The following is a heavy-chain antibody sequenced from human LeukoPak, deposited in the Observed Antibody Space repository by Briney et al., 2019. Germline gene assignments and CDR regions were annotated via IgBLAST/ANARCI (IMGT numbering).Heavy chain of an antibody. CDR3: ARGDHSNNHPFDY. CDR1: GFTFSTYW. J-gene: IGHJ4*02. D-gene: IGHD4-11*01. V-gene: IGHV3-74*01. Sequence: PGGSLRLSCAASGFTFSTYWMHWVRQAPGRGLVWVSRINSDGSSTDYADSVKGRFTISRDNAKNTLYLQMNSLRVDDTAVYYCARGDHSNNHPFDYWGQGTLVTVSS. CDR2: INSDGSST.